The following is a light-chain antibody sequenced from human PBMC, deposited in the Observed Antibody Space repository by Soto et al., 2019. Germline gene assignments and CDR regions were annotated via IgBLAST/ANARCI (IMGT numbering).Light chain of an antibody. J-gene: IGKJ4*01. CDR1: QSVSSH. CDR3: QQRSNWPLT. V-gene: IGKV3-11*01. Sequence: EIVLTQSPVTLSSSPGERATLSCRASQSVSSHLGWYQQKPGQAPRLLIYDASNRATGIPARFSGSGSGTDFTLTISSLEPEDFAVYYCQQRSNWPLTFGGGTKVEIK. CDR2: DAS.